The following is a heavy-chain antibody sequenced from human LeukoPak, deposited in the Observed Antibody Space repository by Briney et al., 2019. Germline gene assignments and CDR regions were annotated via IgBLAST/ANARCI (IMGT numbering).Heavy chain of an antibody. CDR2: ISGSGSST. CDR1: GFTFSSYA. J-gene: IGHJ4*02. Sequence: GGSLRLSCAASGFTFSSYAMSWVRQAPGKGLEWVSAISGSGSSTYYTDSVKGRFTISRDNSKNTLYLQMNSLRAEDTAVYYCAKGGSRQVPGGPTGHYWGQGTLVTVSS. D-gene: IGHD3-10*01. V-gene: IGHV3-23*01. CDR3: AKGGSRQVPGGPTGHY.